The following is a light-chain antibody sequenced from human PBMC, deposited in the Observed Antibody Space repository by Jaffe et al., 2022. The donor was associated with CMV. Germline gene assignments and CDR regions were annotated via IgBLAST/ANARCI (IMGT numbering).Light chain of an antibody. Sequence: QSGLTQPPSASGTPGQRVTISCSGSNSNIGINYVYWYQQVPGTAPKVLIYRNDQRPSGVPDRVSGSKSGTSASLAISGLRSEDEAHYYCATYDTQRHWVFGGGTKLTVL. CDR1: NSNIGINY. V-gene: IGLV1-47*01. J-gene: IGLJ3*02. CDR2: RND. CDR3: ATYDTQRHWV.